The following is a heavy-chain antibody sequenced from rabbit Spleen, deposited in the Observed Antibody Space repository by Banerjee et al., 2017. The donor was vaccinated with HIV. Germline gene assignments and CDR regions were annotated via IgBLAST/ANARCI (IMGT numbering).Heavy chain of an antibody. V-gene: IGHV1S45*01. D-gene: IGHD1-1*01. CDR2: IYTGSGGST. CDR1: GLDFSTSYW. J-gene: IGHJ6*01. Sequence: QEQLEESGGDLVKPEGSLTLTCKGSGLDFSTSYWICWVRQAPGKGLEWIGCIYTGSGGSTYYASWAKGRFTISKASSTTVTLQMTSLTAADTATYFCARDATDSSGAYDLWGPGTLVTVS. CDR3: ARDATDSSGAYDL.